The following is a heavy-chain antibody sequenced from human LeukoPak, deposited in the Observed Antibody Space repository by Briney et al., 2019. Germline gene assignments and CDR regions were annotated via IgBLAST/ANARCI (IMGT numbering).Heavy chain of an antibody. D-gene: IGHD1-26*01. J-gene: IGHJ4*02. CDR2: ISGSGGST. CDR1: GFTFSSYA. CDR3: TIRSGSDYYFDY. V-gene: IGHV3-23*01. Sequence: GGSLRLSCAASGFTFSSYAMSWVRQAPGKGLEWVSAISGSGGSTYYADSVKGRFTISRDNSKNTLYLQMNSLRAEDTSVYYCTIRSGSDYYFDYWGQGTLVTVSS.